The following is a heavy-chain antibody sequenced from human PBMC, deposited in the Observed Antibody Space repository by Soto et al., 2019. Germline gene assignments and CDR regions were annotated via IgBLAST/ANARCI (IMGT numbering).Heavy chain of an antibody. Sequence: QVQLVQSGAEVKKPGASVKVSCTASGYTFTTYGISWVRQAPGQGLEWMGWISGYNGNTNYAQKVQGRVTMTTDTSTSTASMELRSLSSDDTAVYYCARYSNTSTWYGKWFDPWGQGTLVTVSS. CDR2: ISGYNGNT. V-gene: IGHV1-18*01. D-gene: IGHD6-13*01. CDR1: GYTFTTYG. J-gene: IGHJ5*02. CDR3: ARYSNTSTWYGKWFDP.